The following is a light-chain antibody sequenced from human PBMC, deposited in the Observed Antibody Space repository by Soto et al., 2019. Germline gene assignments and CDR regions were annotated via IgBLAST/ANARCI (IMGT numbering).Light chain of an antibody. CDR2: GAS. Sequence: DIPMTPSPSSLSASVGDRVTITCQASQDIRKYLSWYQQKPGKAPKLLIYGASYLETGDPSRFSGTGYGTDYTFTISSQQPEDIATYYCQHYDHLPPFSFGPGTEVAFK. CDR3: QHYDHLPPFS. CDR1: QDIRKY. V-gene: IGKV1-33*01. J-gene: IGKJ3*01.